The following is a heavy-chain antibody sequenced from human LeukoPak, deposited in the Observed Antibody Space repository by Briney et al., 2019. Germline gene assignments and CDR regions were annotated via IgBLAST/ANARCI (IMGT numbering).Heavy chain of an antibody. Sequence: GGSLRLSCAASGFTFSSYWMSWVRQAPGKGLEWVASINQDGSEKYYVDSLKGRFTISRDNAKNSLYLQMNSLRAEDTAVYYCARQTTVTPDAWDGFDYWGQGTQVTVSS. J-gene: IGHJ4*02. CDR1: GFTFSSYW. V-gene: IGHV3-7*01. CDR3: ARQTTVTPDAWDGFDY. CDR2: INQDGSEK. D-gene: IGHD4-11*01.